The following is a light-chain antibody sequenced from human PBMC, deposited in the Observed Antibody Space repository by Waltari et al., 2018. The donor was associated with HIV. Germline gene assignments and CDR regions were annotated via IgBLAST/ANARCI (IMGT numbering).Light chain of an antibody. J-gene: IGLJ3*02. Sequence: QSVFTQPPSVSAAPGQQVTISCSGSSSNIWNNYVSWYQQVPGTAPKLLIYNKNKRPSGIPDRFSGSKSGTSATLGITGLQTGDEADYYCGTWDSSLSDWVFGGGTKLTVL. CDR3: GTWDSSLSDWV. CDR2: NKN. V-gene: IGLV1-51*01. CDR1: SSNIWNNY.